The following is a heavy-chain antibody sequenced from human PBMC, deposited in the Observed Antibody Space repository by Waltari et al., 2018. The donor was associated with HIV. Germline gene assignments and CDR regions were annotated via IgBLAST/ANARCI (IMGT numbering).Heavy chain of an antibody. V-gene: IGHV3-30*18. D-gene: IGHD2-21*02. CDR2: ISYDGSNK. CDR3: AKSAVVTTWYYFDS. Sequence: QVQLVESGGGVVQPGRSLRLSCAASGFTFSSYGMHWVRQAPGKGLEWVAVISYDGSNKYYGDSVQGRFTISRDNSKNTLYLQMSSLRVDDTAVYYCAKSAVVTTWYYFDSWGHGTLVTVSS. J-gene: IGHJ4*01. CDR1: GFTFSSYG.